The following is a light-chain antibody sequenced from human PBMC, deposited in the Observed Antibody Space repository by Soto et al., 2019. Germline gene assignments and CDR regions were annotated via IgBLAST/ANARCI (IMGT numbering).Light chain of an antibody. V-gene: IGKV2D-30*01. Sequence: DVVMTQSPLSLPVTLGQPASISCRSSQSLAYSDGNTYLTWFHQRPCQSPRRLIYEVSKWDSGVSDRFSGSGSGTDFTLKISRVEAEDVGIYYCMQGTHWPLTFGQGTKLEIK. CDR3: MQGTHWPLT. CDR2: EVS. J-gene: IGKJ2*01. CDR1: QSLAYSDGNTY.